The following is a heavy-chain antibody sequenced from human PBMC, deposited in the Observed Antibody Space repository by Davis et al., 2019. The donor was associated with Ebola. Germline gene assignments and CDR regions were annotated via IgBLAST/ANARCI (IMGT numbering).Heavy chain of an antibody. V-gene: IGHV3-11*04. CDR1: GFTFSDYY. D-gene: IGHD3-3*01. Sequence: PGGSLRLSCAASGFTFSDYYMSWIRQAPGKGLEWVSYISSSGSTIYYADSVKGRFTISRDNAKNSLYLQMNSLRAEDTAVYYCARDKRFLEWLFPEDWYFDLWGRGTLVTVSS. J-gene: IGHJ2*01. CDR3: ARDKRFLEWLFPEDWYFDL. CDR2: ISSSGSTI.